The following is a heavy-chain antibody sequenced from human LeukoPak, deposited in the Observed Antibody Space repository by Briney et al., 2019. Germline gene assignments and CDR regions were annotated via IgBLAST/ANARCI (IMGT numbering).Heavy chain of an antibody. D-gene: IGHD5-18*01. J-gene: IGHJ6*03. CDR3: ARGGWGDTAMENLPPYYYYYYMDV. CDR2: IYTSGSP. V-gene: IGHV4-61*02. CDR1: GGSISSGNYY. Sequence: SETLSLTCTVSGGSISSGNYYWSWIRQPAGKGLEWIGRIYTSGSPNYNPSLKSRVTMSVDTSKNQFSLKLSSVTAADTAVYYCARGGWGDTAMENLPPYYYYYYMDVWGKGTTVTISS.